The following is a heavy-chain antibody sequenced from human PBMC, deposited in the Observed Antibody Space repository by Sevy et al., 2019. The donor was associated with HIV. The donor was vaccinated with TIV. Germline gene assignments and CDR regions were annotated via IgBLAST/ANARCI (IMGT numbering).Heavy chain of an antibody. J-gene: IGHJ6*02. V-gene: IGHV1-69*13. D-gene: IGHD3-3*01. CDR3: ACAGPHDFWNGYYTPLVRGYYYGMDV. CDR1: GGTFSSYA. Sequence: SVKVSCKASGGTFSSYAISWVRQAPGQGLEWMGGIIPIFGTANYAQKFQGRVTITADESTSTAYMELSSLRSEDTAVYYCACAGPHDFWNGYYTPLVRGYYYGMDVWGQGTTVTVSS. CDR2: IIPIFGTA.